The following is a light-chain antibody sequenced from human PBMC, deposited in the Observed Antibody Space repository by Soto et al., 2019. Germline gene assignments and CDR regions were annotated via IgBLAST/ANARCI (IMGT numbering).Light chain of an antibody. Sequence: EVVMRQPPATLSLSPGERATLSCRASQSVSSNYLAWYQQKPGQAPRLLIYGASTRATGVPDRFSGSGSGTDFTLTISRLEPEDFAVYHCQQYGSLSWTFGQGTKV. CDR1: QSVSSNY. V-gene: IGKV3-20*01. CDR2: GAS. CDR3: QQYGSLSWT. J-gene: IGKJ1*01.